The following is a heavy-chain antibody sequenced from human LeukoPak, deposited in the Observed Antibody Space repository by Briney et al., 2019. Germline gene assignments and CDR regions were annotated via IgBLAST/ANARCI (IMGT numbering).Heavy chain of an antibody. D-gene: IGHD2-2*01. Sequence: SETLSLTCSVSGGSTSSNVYYWGWIRQPPGRDLEWIGSIYYSGTTYYNPSLKSRVTISIDTSKNQFSLKLSSVTAADTAVYYCVRSGGYCSTITCHVDYFGLWGRGTLVTVSS. J-gene: IGHJ2*01. CDR2: IYYSGTT. CDR1: GGSTSSNVYY. V-gene: IGHV4-39*01. CDR3: VRSGGYCSTITCHVDYFGL.